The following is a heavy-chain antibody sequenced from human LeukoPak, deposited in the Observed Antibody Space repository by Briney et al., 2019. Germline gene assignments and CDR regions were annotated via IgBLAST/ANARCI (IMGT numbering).Heavy chain of an antibody. D-gene: IGHD3-22*01. V-gene: IGHV4-34*09. CDR2: INHSGST. Sequence: SETLSLTCAVYGGSFSGYYWSWIRQPPGKGLEWIGEINHSGSTYYNPSLKSRVTISVDTSKNQFSLKLSSVTAADTAVYYCARGGGYDSSGYLTWGQGTLVTVSS. J-gene: IGHJ5*02. CDR3: ARGGGYDSSGYLT. CDR1: GGSFSGYY.